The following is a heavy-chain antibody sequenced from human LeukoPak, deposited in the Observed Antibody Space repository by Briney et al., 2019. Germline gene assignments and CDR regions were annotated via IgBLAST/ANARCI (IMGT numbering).Heavy chain of an antibody. D-gene: IGHD3-10*01. Sequence: SETLSLTCIVSGGSISTYYWSWIRQPAGKGLEWIGRIYSSGSTNYNPSLKSRVTMSIDTSKNQLSLKLISVTAADTAVYYCARTNYYGSGSYYRFDYWGHGAPVTVSS. CDR2: IYSSGST. V-gene: IGHV4-4*07. CDR3: ARTNYYGSGSYYRFDY. CDR1: GGSISTYY. J-gene: IGHJ4*01.